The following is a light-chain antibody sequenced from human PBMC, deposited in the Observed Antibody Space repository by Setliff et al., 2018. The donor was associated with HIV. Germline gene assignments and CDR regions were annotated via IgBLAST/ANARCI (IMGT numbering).Light chain of an antibody. Sequence: QSALTQPASVSGSPGQSINISCTGSRSDVGNTLSVSWYQQNVGEVPKLLIYEVDRRPSGISHRFTGSKSANTASLTISGLQVEDEADYYCCSYGSGDMWVFGGGTKGTV. CDR1: RSDVGNTLS. J-gene: IGLJ3*02. CDR2: EVD. CDR3: CSYGSGDMWV. V-gene: IGLV2-23*02.